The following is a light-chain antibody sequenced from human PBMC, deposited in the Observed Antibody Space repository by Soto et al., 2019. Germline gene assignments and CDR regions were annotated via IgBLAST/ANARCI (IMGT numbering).Light chain of an antibody. CDR2: DVS. V-gene: IGLV2-8*01. J-gene: IGLJ2*01. Sequence: QSALTQPPSASGSPGQSVTISCTGTSSDVGGYNYVSWYQQHPGKAPKLMIYDVSKRPSGVPDRFSGSKSGNTASLTVSGLQAEDEADYYCSSYAGSNNVVFGGGTKHTVL. CDR1: SSDVGGYNY. CDR3: SSYAGSNNVV.